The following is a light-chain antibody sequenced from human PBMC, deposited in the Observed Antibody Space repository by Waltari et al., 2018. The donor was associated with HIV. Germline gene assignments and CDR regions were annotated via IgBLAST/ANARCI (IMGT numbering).Light chain of an antibody. CDR3: QQFYTMPVT. CDR1: QSISGY. J-gene: IGKJ2*01. V-gene: IGKV1-39*01. Sequence: DIQLTQSPSSLSASVGDRVTITCRASQSISGYLNWYQQKPGKAPRSLIYAESSLQSGVPSRFRGSVSGPEFSLTIDSLQPEDFATYYCQQFYTMPVTFGQGTKLEIK. CDR2: AES.